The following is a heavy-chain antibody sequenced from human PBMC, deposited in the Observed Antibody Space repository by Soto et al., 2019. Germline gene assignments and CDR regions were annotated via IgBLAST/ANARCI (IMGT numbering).Heavy chain of an antibody. Sequence: EASVKVSCKASGYTFTTYGISWVRQAPGQGLEWMGWISPYNGTTKYAEKFQGEMTMTTDTATGTAYMDLRSLRSDDTAVYYCARDGERDTGLNFYYYLHGMDAWGQGTRVTVSS. CDR2: ISPYNGTT. CDR1: GYTFTTYG. CDR3: ARDGERDTGLNFYYYLHGMDA. V-gene: IGHV1-18*04. J-gene: IGHJ6*02. D-gene: IGHD1-1*01.